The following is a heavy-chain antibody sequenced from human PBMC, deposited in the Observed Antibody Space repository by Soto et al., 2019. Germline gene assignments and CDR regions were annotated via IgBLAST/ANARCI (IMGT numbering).Heavy chain of an antibody. D-gene: IGHD2-21*02. CDR1: GYTFTIYY. V-gene: IGHV1-46*03. CDR3: ARGRRGGDRGSFDY. Sequence: QVQLVQSGAEVKKPGASVKVSCKASGYTFTIYYIHWVRQAPGQGLEWMGAINPSGGSTTYAQMFQGRGPMTSDTAKSTVYMELSTLRSEDTAVYYCARGRRGGDRGSFDYWGQGTLVTVSS. J-gene: IGHJ4*02. CDR2: INPSGGST.